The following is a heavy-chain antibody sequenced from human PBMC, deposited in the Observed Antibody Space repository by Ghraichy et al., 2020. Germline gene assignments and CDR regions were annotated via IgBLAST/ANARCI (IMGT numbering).Heavy chain of an antibody. D-gene: IGHD3-22*01. V-gene: IGHV1-2*02. CDR1: GYTFTGYY. J-gene: IGHJ4*02. CDR3: ARGQEADSSGYSFDY. Sequence: ASVKVSCKASGYTFTGYYMHWVRQAPGQGLEWMGWINPNSGGTNYAQKFQGRVTMTRDTSISTAYMELSRLRSDDTAVYYCARGQEADSSGYSFDYWGQGTLVTVSS. CDR2: INPNSGGT.